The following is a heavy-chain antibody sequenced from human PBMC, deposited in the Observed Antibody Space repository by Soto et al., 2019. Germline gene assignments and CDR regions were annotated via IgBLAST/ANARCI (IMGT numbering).Heavy chain of an antibody. V-gene: IGHV3-23*01. CDR3: AKANKKNDVEYFDH. CDR1: GFTFSIYA. J-gene: IGHJ4*02. D-gene: IGHD1-1*01. Sequence: GGSLRLSCAASGFTFSIYAMTWVRQAPGKGLEWVSSIIASGGMRYYTESVKGRFTISRDNSKKTLYLEMNNLRAEDTAVYYCAKANKKNDVEYFDHWGQGTLVTVSS. CDR2: IIASGGMR.